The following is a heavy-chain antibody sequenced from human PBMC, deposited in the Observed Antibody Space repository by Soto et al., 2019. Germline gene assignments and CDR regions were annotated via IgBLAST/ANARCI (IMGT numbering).Heavy chain of an antibody. CDR1: GFTFSSYA. J-gene: IGHJ4*02. CDR2: ISGSGGST. V-gene: IGHV3-23*01. CDR3: AQVSAPDGYLDY. Sequence: GGSLRLSCAASGFTFSSYAMSWVRQAPGKGLEWVSAISGSGGSTYYADSVKGRFTISRDNSKNTLYLQMNSLRAEDTAVYHCAQVSAPDGYLDYWGQGTLVTVSS.